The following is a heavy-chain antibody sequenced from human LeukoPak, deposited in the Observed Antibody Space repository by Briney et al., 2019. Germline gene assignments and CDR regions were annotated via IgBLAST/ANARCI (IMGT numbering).Heavy chain of an antibody. V-gene: IGHV1-18*01. D-gene: IGHD6-13*01. J-gene: IGHJ5*02. CDR2: ISAYNGNT. CDR3: ARDPSGSDSSSWYLWFDP. CDR1: GGTFSSYG. Sequence: ASVKVSCKASGGTFSSYGISWVRQAPGQGLEWMGWISAYNGNTNYAQKLQGRVTMTTDTSTSTAYMELRSLRSDDTAVYYCARDPSGSDSSSWYLWFDPWGQGTLVTVSS.